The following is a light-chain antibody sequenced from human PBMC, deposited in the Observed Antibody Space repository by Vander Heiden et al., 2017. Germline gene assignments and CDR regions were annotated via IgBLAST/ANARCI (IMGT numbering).Light chain of an antibody. CDR3: MQDLQTRT. J-gene: IGKJ1*01. CDR2: LGS. V-gene: IGKV2-28*01. CDR1: QSLLHSNGYNY. Sequence: DIVMTQSPLSLPVTPGEPASISCRSSQSLLHSNGYNYLDWYLQKPGLSPQLLIYLGSNLAYGVPDRFSGSGSGTDFTLKSSRGVAEDVGVYSCMQDLQTRTFSQGTKVEIK.